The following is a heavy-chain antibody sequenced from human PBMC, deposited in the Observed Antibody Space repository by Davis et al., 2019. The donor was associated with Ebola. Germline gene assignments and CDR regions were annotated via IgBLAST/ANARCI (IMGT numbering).Heavy chain of an antibody. D-gene: IGHD1-26*01. CDR2: INHSGST. J-gene: IGHJ5*02. CDR3: ARGYSGSYGRFDP. V-gene: IGHV4-34*01. CDR1: GGSFSGYY. Sequence: SETLSLTCAVYGGSFSGYYWSWIRQPPGKGLEWIGEINHSGSTNYNPSLKSRVTISVDTSKNQFSLKLSSVTAADTAMYYCARGYSGSYGRFDPWGQGTLVTVSS.